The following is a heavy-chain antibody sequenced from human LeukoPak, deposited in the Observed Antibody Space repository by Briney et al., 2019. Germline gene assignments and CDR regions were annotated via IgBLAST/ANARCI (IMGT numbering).Heavy chain of an antibody. CDR2: IYYSGRT. J-gene: IGHJ4*02. D-gene: IGHD1-14*01. Sequence: SETLSLTCTVSGGSVSSGRYYWSWIRQHPGKGLEWIGYIYYSGRTYYNPSLKSRLTISVDTSNNQFSLKLSSVSAADTAVYYCARIRPETYYFDFWGQGTLVTVSS. CDR3: ARIRPETYYFDF. CDR1: GGSVSSGRYY. V-gene: IGHV4-31*03.